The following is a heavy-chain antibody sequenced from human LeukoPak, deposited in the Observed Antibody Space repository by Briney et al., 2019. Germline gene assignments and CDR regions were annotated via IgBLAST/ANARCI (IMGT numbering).Heavy chain of an antibody. Sequence: SETLSLTCTVSGGSISSYYWSWIRQPPGKGLEWIGEINHSGSTNYNPSLKSRVTISVDTSKNQFSLKLSSVTAADTAVYYCARHRPYYDILTGYYQYFDYWGQGTLVTVSS. V-gene: IGHV4-34*01. CDR2: INHSGST. D-gene: IGHD3-9*01. CDR1: GGSISSYY. J-gene: IGHJ4*02. CDR3: ARHRPYYDILTGYYQYFDY.